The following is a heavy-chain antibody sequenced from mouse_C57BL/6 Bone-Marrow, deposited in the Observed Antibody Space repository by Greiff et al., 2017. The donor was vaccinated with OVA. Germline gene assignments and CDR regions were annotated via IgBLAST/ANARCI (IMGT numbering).Heavy chain of an antibody. CDR2: INPGSGGT. CDR1: GYAFTNYL. CDR3: ARRTTVVATGAMDY. V-gene: IGHV1-54*01. D-gene: IGHD1-1*01. Sequence: QVQLQQSGAELVRPGTSVKVSCKASGYAFTNYLIEWVKQRPGQGLEWIGVINPGSGGTNYNEKFKGKATLTADKSSSTAYMQLSSLTSEDSAVYFCARRTTVVATGAMDYWGQGTSVTVSS. J-gene: IGHJ4*01.